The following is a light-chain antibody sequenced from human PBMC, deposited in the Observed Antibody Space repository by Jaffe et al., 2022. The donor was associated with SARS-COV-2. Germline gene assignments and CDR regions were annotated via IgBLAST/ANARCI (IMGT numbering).Light chain of an antibody. J-gene: IGKJ2*01. CDR2: AAS. Sequence: DIQMTQSPSSLSASIGDRVTITCRPSQSISYYLNWYQQKPGKAPQLLIFAASSLQSGLPSRFSGSGSETDFTLTISSLQPEDFATYYCQQSYTVPQTFGQGTKVEIK. CDR1: QSISYY. CDR3: QQSYTVPQT. V-gene: IGKV1-39*01.